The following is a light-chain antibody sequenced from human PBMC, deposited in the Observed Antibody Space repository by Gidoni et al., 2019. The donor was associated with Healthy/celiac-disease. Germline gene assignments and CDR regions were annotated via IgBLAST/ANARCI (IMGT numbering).Light chain of an antibody. V-gene: IGKV1-33*01. CDR1: QDISNY. J-gene: IGKJ3*01. CDR2: DAS. Sequence: DIQMTQSPSSLSASVGDRVTITCQASQDISNYLNWYQQKPGKAPTLRIYDASNLETGVPSRFSGSGSGTDSTFTIRSLQPEDIVTYYCQQYDNLLFTFGPGTKVDIK. CDR3: QQYDNLLFT.